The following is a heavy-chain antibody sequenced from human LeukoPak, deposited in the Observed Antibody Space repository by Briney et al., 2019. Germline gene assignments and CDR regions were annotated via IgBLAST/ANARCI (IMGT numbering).Heavy chain of an antibody. J-gene: IGHJ4*02. CDR2: ISPSGGST. Sequence: ASVKVSCEASGYTFTSNYMHWVRQAPGQGPEWMGVISPSGGSTTYAQKFQGRVTLTRDTSISTAYMELSRLRSDDTAVYYCARGPHWDPHFDYWGQGTLVTVSS. CDR3: ARGPHWDPHFDY. D-gene: IGHD7-27*01. V-gene: IGHV1-46*01. CDR1: GYTFTSNY.